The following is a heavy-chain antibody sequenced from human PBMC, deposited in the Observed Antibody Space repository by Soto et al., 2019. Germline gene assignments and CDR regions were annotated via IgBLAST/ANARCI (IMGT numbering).Heavy chain of an antibody. Sequence: SEPLSLTCTVSGGSISSGGYYWSWIRQHPGKGLEWVGYIYYSGSTYYDPSLKSRVTISVDTSKNQFSLKLSSVTAAATAVHYCARRTRYSSSSGLLNWFDPWGQATLVTVSS. V-gene: IGHV4-31*03. J-gene: IGHJ5*02. CDR2: IYYSGST. CDR3: ARRTRYSSSSGLLNWFDP. CDR1: GGSISSGGYY. D-gene: IGHD6-13*01.